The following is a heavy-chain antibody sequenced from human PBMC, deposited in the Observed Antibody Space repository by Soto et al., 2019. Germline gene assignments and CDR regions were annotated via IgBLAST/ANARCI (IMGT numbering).Heavy chain of an antibody. CDR1: GFTVSSNY. Sequence: GGSLRLSCAASGFTVSSNYMSWIRQAPGKGLEWVSVIYSGGSTYYADSVKGRFTISRDNSKNTLYLQMNSLRAEDTAVYYCASSREGAFDIWGQGTMVTVSS. D-gene: IGHD1-26*01. CDR3: ASSREGAFDI. CDR2: IYSGGST. V-gene: IGHV3-53*01. J-gene: IGHJ3*02.